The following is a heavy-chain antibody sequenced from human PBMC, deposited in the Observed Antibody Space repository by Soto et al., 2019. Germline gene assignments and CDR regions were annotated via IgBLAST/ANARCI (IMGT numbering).Heavy chain of an antibody. J-gene: IGHJ4*02. Sequence: ASVKVSFKASGYTFTSYAMHWVRQAPGQRLEWMGWINAGNGNTKYSQKFQGRVTITRDTSASTAYMELSSLRSEDTAVYYCARDKLRSLDYWGQGTLVTVSS. CDR1: GYTFTSYA. D-gene: IGHD1-7*01. CDR3: ARDKLRSLDY. V-gene: IGHV1-3*01. CDR2: INAGNGNT.